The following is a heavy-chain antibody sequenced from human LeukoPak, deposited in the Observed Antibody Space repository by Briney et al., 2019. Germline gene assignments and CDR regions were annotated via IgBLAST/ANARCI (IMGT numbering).Heavy chain of an antibody. Sequence: SETLSLTCAVYGGSFSGYYWSRIRQPPGKGLEWIGEINHSGSTNYNPSLKSRVTISVDTSKNQFSLKLSSVTAADTAVYYCARGQLVVPAASNNWFDPWGQGTLVTVSS. CDR3: ARGQLVVPAASNNWFDP. D-gene: IGHD2-2*01. CDR1: GGSFSGYY. J-gene: IGHJ5*02. CDR2: INHSGST. V-gene: IGHV4-34*01.